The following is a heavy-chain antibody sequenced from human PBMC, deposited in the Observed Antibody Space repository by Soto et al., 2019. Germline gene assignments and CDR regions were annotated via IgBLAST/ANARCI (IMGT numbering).Heavy chain of an antibody. V-gene: IGHV4-4*02. CDR1: GGSISSSNW. CDR3: ARAWFGELLISRWFDP. CDR2: IYHSGST. J-gene: IGHJ5*02. D-gene: IGHD3-10*01. Sequence: SETLSLTCAVSGGSISSSNWWSWVRQPPGKGLEWIGEIYHSGSTNYNPSLKSRVTISVDKSKNQFSLKLSSVTAADTAVYYCARAWFGELLISRWFDPWGQGTLVTV.